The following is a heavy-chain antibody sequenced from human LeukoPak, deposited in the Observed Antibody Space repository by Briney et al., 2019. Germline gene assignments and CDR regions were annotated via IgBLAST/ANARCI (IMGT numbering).Heavy chain of an antibody. J-gene: IGHJ4*02. D-gene: IGHD5-18*01. CDR2: ISSTSNYI. V-gene: IGHV3-21*01. CDR3: ARDDRYSYGYSQSGHFDY. CDR1: GFTFSSYS. Sequence: GGSLRLYCAASGFTFSSYSMNWVRQAPGKWLEWVSSISSTSNYIYYADSVKGRFTISRDNAKTSLYLQMNSLRAEDTAVYYCARDDRYSYGYSQSGHFDYRGQGTLVTVSS.